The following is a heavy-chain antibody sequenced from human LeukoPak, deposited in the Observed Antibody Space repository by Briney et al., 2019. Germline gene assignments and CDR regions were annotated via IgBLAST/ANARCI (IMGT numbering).Heavy chain of an antibody. CDR1: GFIFSRDS. Sequence: GGSLRLSCAASGFIFSRDSMNWVRQAPGKGLEWVAYINGGGSPIYYADSVRGRFTISRGNSKNTLYLQMNSLRAEDTAVYYCAKAGIKCSGGSCYSPVSHFDYWGQGTLVTVSS. D-gene: IGHD2-15*01. CDR2: INGGGSPI. J-gene: IGHJ4*02. CDR3: AKAGIKCSGGSCYSPVSHFDY. V-gene: IGHV3-48*01.